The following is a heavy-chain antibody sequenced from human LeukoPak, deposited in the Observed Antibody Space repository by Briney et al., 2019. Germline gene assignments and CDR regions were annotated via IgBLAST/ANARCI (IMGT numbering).Heavy chain of an antibody. CDR2: ISYSGGST. V-gene: IGHV3-23*01. J-gene: IGHJ4*02. D-gene: IGHD5-18*01. CDR1: GFTFSSYA. CDR3: ARDLSGIAGYTYGRGIDY. Sequence: HPGGSLRLSCAASGFTFSSYAMSWVRQAPGKGLEWVSGISYSGGSTYSADSVKGRFTISRDNSKNTLFLQMNSLRAEDTAVYYCARDLSGIAGYTYGRGIDYWGQGTLVTVSS.